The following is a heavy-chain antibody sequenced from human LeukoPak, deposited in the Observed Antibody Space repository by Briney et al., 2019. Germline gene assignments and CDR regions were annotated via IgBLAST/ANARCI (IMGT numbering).Heavy chain of an antibody. Sequence: PGGSLRLSCAASGFTFRSYWMHWVRQAPGKGLEWVSSISSSSSYIYYADSVKGRFTISRDNAKNSLYLQINSLRAEDTAVYYCARDSGGYYDGSGSSFFDIWGQGTMVTVSS. CDR2: ISSSSSYI. V-gene: IGHV3-21*01. J-gene: IGHJ3*02. D-gene: IGHD3-22*01. CDR3: ARDSGGYYDGSGSSFFDI. CDR1: GFTFRSYW.